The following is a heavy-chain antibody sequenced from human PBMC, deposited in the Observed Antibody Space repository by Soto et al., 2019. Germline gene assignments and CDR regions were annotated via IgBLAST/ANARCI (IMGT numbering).Heavy chain of an antibody. D-gene: IGHD6-13*01. CDR1: GYTFTSYD. V-gene: IGHV1-8*01. J-gene: IGHJ6*02. Sequence: QVQLVQSGAEVKKPGASVKVSCKASGYTFTSYDINWVRQATGQGLEWMGWMNPNSGNTGYAQKFQGRVTMTRNTSISTADMELSSLSSEDTAVYYCASGGIAAAGHSYYYGMDVWGQGTTVTVSS. CDR3: ASGGIAAAGHSYYYGMDV. CDR2: MNPNSGNT.